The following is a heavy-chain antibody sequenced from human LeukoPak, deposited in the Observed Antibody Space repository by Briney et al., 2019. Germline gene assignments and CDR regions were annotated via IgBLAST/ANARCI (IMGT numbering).Heavy chain of an antibody. V-gene: IGHV3-23*01. D-gene: IGHD6-19*01. J-gene: IGHJ4*02. CDR1: GFTFRRYA. CDR3: AKGQQWPVYYFDY. Sequence: GGSLRLSCAASGFTFRRYAMSWVRQAPGKGLEWVSAISGSGGSTYYADPVKGRFTISRDNSKNTLYLQMNSLRAEDTAVYYCAKGQQWPVYYFDYWGQGTLVTVSS. CDR2: ISGSGGST.